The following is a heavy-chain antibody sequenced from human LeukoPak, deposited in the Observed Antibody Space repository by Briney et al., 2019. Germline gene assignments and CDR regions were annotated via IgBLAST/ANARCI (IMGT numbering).Heavy chain of an antibody. CDR3: ARDPIAVALNFDY. CDR1: GGSISSSSYY. D-gene: IGHD6-19*01. Sequence: SETLSLTCTVSGGSISSSSYYWGWIRQPPGKGLEWIGSIYYSGSTYYNPSLKSRVTISLDTSKNQFSLKLSSVAAADTAVYYCARDPIAVALNFDYWGQGILVTDSS. CDR2: IYYSGST. J-gene: IGHJ4*02. V-gene: IGHV4-39*07.